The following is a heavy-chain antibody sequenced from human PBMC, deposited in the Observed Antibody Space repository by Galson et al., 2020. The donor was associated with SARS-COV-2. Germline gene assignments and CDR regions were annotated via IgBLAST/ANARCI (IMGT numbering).Heavy chain of an antibody. CDR2: INPHHSKT. CDR1: GYTFDTFD. D-gene: IGHD2-21*02. V-gene: IGHV1-18*01. J-gene: IGHJ4*02. Sequence: ASVKVSCKASGYTFDTFDIYWVRQAPAQGLDWMAWINPHHSKTYYSEKTQGRATLTTDTSTSTAYMELRSLRSDDTAVYYCARHMRGGDWDSDYWGQGTLVAVSS. CDR3: ARHMRGGDWDSDY.